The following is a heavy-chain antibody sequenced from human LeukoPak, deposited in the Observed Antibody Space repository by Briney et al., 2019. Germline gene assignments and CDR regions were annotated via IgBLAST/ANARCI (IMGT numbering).Heavy chain of an antibody. V-gene: IGHV3-23*01. CDR3: AKSDDSSGYYYGIVY. CDR2: ISGSGGST. Sequence: GGSLRLSCAASGFTFSKYAMSWVRQAPGKGLEWVSGISGSGGSTYYADSVKGRFTISRDNSKNTLYLQMNSLRAEDTALYYCAKSDDSSGYYYGIVYWGQGTLVTVSS. CDR1: GFTFSKYA. J-gene: IGHJ4*02. D-gene: IGHD3-22*01.